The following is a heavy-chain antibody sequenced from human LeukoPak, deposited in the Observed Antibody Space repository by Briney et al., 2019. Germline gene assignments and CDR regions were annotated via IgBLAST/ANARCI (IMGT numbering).Heavy chain of an antibody. CDR3: AKKWGATIGYYYYYYMDV. J-gene: IGHJ6*03. CDR1: GYTFTSYD. CDR2: MNPNSGNT. V-gene: IGHV1-8*01. D-gene: IGHD1-26*01. Sequence: GASVKVSCKASGYTFTSYDINWVRQATGQGLEWMGGMNPNSGNTGYAQKFQGRVTMTRNTSISTAYMELSSLRSEDTAVYYCAKKWGATIGYYYYYYMDVWGKGTTVTVSS.